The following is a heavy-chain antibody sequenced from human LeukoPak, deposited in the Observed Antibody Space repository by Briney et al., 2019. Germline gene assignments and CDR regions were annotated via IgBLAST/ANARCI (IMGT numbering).Heavy chain of an antibody. V-gene: IGHV3-23*01. CDR3: AKEGGYYYDSSGSFDY. J-gene: IGHJ4*02. Sequence: GGSLRRSCAASGFTFSSYAMSWVRQAPGKGLEWVSAISGSGGSTYYADSVKGRFTISRDNSKNTLYLQMNSLRAEDTAVYYCAKEGGYYYDSSGSFDYWGQGTLVTVSS. CDR2: ISGSGGST. D-gene: IGHD3-22*01. CDR1: GFTFSSYA.